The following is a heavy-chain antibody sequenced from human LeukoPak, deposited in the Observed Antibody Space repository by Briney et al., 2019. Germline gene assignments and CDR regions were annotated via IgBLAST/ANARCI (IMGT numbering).Heavy chain of an antibody. V-gene: IGHV3-23*01. CDR2: ISGRGDST. CDR3: AKDRVAATGIGELDH. J-gene: IGHJ4*02. Sequence: SGGSLRLSCAASGFTFSSFAMSWVRQAPGKGLEWVSAISGRGDSTYYTDSVKGRFTISRDNSKNTLYLQMNSLRAEDTAVYYCAKDRVAATGIGELDHWGQGTLVTVSS. CDR1: GFTFSSFA. D-gene: IGHD6-13*01.